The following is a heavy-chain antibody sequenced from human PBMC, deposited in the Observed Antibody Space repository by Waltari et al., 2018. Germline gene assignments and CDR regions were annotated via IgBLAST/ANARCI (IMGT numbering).Heavy chain of an antibody. V-gene: IGHV3-7*01. Sequence: EVQLVEPGGGLVQPGGSLRLSCAASGFTFSSSWMSWVRQAPGKGLELVANIKQDGSEKYYVDSVKGRFTISRDNAKNSLYLQMNSLRAEDTAVYYCARANGGAETYWGQGTLVTVSS. CDR2: IKQDGSEK. CDR3: ARANGGAETY. CDR1: GFTFSSSW. J-gene: IGHJ4*02. D-gene: IGHD4-17*01.